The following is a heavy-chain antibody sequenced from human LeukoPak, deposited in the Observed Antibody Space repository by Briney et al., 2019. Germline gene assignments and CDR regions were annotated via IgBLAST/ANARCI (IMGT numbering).Heavy chain of an antibody. J-gene: IGHJ4*02. V-gene: IGHV5-51*01. Sequence: GESLKISCKGSGYSFTSYWIGWVRQMPGKGLEWMGIIYPGDSDTRYSPSFQGQVTISADKSISTAYLQWSSLEASDTAMYYCARTPPDLGVTPEEYYFDYWGQGTLVTVSS. CDR3: ARTPPDLGVTPEEYYFDY. CDR1: GYSFTSYW. D-gene: IGHD2-21*02. CDR2: IYPGDSDT.